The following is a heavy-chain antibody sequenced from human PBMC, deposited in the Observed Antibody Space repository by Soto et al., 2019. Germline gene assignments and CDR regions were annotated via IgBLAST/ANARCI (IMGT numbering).Heavy chain of an antibody. CDR1: GFTFSNFK. CDR3: ARVVSGIRGVIRYNWFDP. Sequence: GGSLRLSCAASGFTFSNFKMTWVRQAPGKGPEWVSSIGGSDNDIDYADSVKGRFTTSRDNAENSLYLQMSSLRAEDMAVYYCARVVSGIRGVIRYNWFDPWGQGTRVTVSS. CDR2: IGGSDNDI. V-gene: IGHV3-21*01. J-gene: IGHJ5*02. D-gene: IGHD3-10*01.